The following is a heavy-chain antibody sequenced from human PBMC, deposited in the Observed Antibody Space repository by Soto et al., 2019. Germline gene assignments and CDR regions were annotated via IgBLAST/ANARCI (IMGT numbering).Heavy chain of an antibody. D-gene: IGHD1-26*01. CDR2: VYWDEDK. V-gene: IGHV2-5*02. CDR3: GHAFYRTPRAGRSLAF. J-gene: IGHJ4*02. CDR1: GFSFTTSGVG. Sequence: SGPTLVNPTQTLTLTCSFSGFSFTTSGVGVGWIRQPPGKALEWLSFVYWDEDKVYNPSLRDRLAIAKDTSKNQVVLTVTNMAPVDTPTYYFGHAFYRTPRAGRSLAFWGPGFLVPVSS.